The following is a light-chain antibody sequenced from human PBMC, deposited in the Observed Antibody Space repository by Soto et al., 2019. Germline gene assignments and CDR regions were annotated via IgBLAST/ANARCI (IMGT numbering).Light chain of an antibody. J-gene: IGLJ3*02. CDR3: QSYDSSLSTSGV. Sequence: QSVLTQPPSVSGAPGQRVTISCTGSSSNIGAGYDVHWYQQLPGTAPKLLIYVNNNRPSGVPDRFSASKSGTSASLVITGLQAADEADYYCQSYDSSLSTSGVFGGGTKLTVL. CDR1: SSNIGAGYD. V-gene: IGLV1-40*01. CDR2: VNN.